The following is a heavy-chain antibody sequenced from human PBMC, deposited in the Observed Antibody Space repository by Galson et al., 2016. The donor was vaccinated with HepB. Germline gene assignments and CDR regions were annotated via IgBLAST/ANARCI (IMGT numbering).Heavy chain of an antibody. CDR2: ISYDGSHQ. Sequence: RLSXAASXXXFSSYGMHWVRXAPGKGLEXXXAISYDGSHQYYADSVKGRFTISRDSPKNTLFLQMNCLRAEDXAVYYCARGGRVRQLDPYYFDYWGQGTLVTVSS. CDR1: XXXFSSYG. V-gene: IGHV3-30*03. J-gene: IGHJ4*02. CDR3: ARGGRVRQLDPYYFDY. D-gene: IGHD6-13*01.